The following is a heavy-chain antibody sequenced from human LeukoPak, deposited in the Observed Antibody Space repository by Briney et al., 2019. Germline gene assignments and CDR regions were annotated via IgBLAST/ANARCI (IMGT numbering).Heavy chain of an antibody. CDR1: GFTFSSYA. CDR3: TSWVYSDDY. D-gene: IGHD1-26*01. Sequence: GGSLRLSCAASGFTFSSYAMSWVRQAPGKGLEWVSSISDSDGSTYYADSVKGRFTISRDDSKNTAYLQMNSLKTEDTAVYYCTSWVYSDDYWGQGTLVTVSS. CDR2: ISDSDGST. J-gene: IGHJ4*02. V-gene: IGHV3-23*01.